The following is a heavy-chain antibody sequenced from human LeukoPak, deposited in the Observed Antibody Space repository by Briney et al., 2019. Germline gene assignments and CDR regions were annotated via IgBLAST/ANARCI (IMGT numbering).Heavy chain of an antibody. Sequence: KPSETLSLTCTVSGGSISSYYWGWIRQPPGKGLEWIGSIYYSGSTYYNPSLKSRVTISVDTSKNQFSLKLSSVTAADTAVYYCAIGAHSGVYYYYMDVWGKGTTVTVSS. D-gene: IGHD6-19*01. V-gene: IGHV4-39*01. CDR2: IYYSGST. CDR3: AIGAHSGVYYYYMDV. J-gene: IGHJ6*03. CDR1: GGSISSYY.